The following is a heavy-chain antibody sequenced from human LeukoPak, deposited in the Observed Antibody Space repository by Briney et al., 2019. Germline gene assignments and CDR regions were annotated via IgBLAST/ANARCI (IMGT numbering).Heavy chain of an antibody. Sequence: ASVKVSCKASGYTFTSYGISWVRQAPGQGLEWMGWISAYNGNTNYAQKLQGRVTMTTDTSTSTAYMDLGSVRSDDTAVYYCARTYYYDTSGYYQFDYWGQGTLVTVSS. V-gene: IGHV1-18*01. CDR1: GYTFTSYG. D-gene: IGHD3-22*01. CDR3: ARTYYYDTSGYYQFDY. J-gene: IGHJ4*02. CDR2: ISAYNGNT.